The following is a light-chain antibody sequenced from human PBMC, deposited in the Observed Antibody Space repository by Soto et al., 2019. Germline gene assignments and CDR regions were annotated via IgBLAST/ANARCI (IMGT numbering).Light chain of an antibody. CDR3: QQSATCRRT. CDR2: AAS. J-gene: IGKJ5*01. Sequence: VKISRQASQGISRSLAWYQQKPGKAPKLLIYAASSLQSGVPSRFSGSGFGTDFRLTFSSLEPEDSPIYYCQQSATCRRTFGQGTRLEIK. V-gene: IGKV1D-12*01. CDR1: QGISRS.